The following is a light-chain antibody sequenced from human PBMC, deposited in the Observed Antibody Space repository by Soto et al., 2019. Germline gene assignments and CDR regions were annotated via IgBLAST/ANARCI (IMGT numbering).Light chain of an antibody. CDR3: QQYGSSLPWT. CDR1: QSLSTY. J-gene: IGKJ1*01. Sequence: EIVLTQSPATLSLSPGERATLSCRASQSLSTYLAWYQQKPGQAPRLLIYDASNRATGIPARFNGSGSGTDFTLTISRLGPEDFAVYYCQQYGSSLPWTFGQGTKVDIK. CDR2: DAS. V-gene: IGKV3-20*01.